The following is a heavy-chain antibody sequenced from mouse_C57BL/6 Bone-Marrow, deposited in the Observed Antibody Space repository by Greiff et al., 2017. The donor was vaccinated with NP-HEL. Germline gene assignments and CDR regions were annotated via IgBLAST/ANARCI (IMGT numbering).Heavy chain of an antibody. CDR2: ISSGGVYI. Sequence: EVKLMESGEGLVKPGGSLKLSCAASGFTFSSYAMFWVRQTPEKRLEWVAYISSGGVYIYYADTVKGRFTISRDNARNTLYLQMSSLKSEDTAVYYCTRVGSYAMDYWGQGTSVTVSS. J-gene: IGHJ4*01. CDR3: TRVGSYAMDY. V-gene: IGHV5-9-1*02. D-gene: IGHD3-1*01. CDR1: GFTFSSYA.